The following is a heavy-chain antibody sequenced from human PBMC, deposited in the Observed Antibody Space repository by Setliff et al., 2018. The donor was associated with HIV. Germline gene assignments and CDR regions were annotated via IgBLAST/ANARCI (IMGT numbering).Heavy chain of an antibody. CDR3: AREILSSSAIDY. CDR1: GFTFDDYA. V-gene: IGHV3-9*01. J-gene: IGHJ4*02. CDR2: IDWDMGSI. Sequence: GGSLRLSCAASGFTFDDYAMHWVRQTPGKGLEWVAGIDWDMGSIDYADSVKGRFTISRDNAKNSPYLQMNSLRAEDTAVYYCAREILSSSAIDYWGQGTLVTVSS. D-gene: IGHD6-6*01.